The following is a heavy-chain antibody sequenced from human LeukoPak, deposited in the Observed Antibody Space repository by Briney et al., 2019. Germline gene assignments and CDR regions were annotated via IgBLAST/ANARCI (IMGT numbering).Heavy chain of an antibody. CDR1: GYTFTGYY. J-gene: IGHJ5*02. Sequence: ASVKVSCKASGYTFTGYYMHWVRQAPGQELEWMGWIDPNSGGTNYAQKFQGRVTMTRDTSISTAYMELSRLRSDDTAVYYCARDLTILTTVTTQRPWGQGTLVTVSS. CDR2: IDPNSGGT. V-gene: IGHV1-2*02. D-gene: IGHD4-17*01. CDR3: ARDLTILTTVTTQRP.